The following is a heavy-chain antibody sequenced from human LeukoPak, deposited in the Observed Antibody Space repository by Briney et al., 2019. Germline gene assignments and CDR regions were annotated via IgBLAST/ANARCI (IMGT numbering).Heavy chain of an antibody. CDR2: IYYSGST. Sequence: SETLSLTCTVSGGSISSYYWSWIRQPPGKGLEWIGYIYYSGSTNYNPSLKSRVTISVDTSKNQFSLKLSSVTAAGTAVYYCARGYCSSTSCYPSGYYGMDVWGQGTTVTVSS. D-gene: IGHD2-2*01. CDR1: GGSISSYY. J-gene: IGHJ6*02. V-gene: IGHV4-59*01. CDR3: ARGYCSSTSCYPSGYYGMDV.